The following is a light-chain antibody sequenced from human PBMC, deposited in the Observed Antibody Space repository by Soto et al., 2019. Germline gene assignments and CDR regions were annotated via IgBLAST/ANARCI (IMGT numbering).Light chain of an antibody. J-gene: IGKJ4*01. V-gene: IGKV3-11*01. CDR3: QQRINWPPLT. CDR1: QNVNSY. Sequence: EIVLTQSPATLSLSPGERATLSCRASQNVNSYLAWYQQKPGQPPRLLIYEASTRATGIPARFSGSGSGTDFTLTISSLEPEDFAVYYCQQRINWPPLTFGGGTKVEIK. CDR2: EAS.